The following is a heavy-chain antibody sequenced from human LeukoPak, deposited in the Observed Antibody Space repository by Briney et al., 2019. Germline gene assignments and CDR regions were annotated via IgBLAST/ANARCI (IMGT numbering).Heavy chain of an antibody. D-gene: IGHD2-15*01. CDR2: IWYDGINK. CDR1: GFTFSSHG. J-gene: IGHJ4*02. V-gene: IGHV3-33*01. Sequence: PGGSLRLSCTASGFTFSSHGMHWVRQAPGKGLEWVAVIWYDGINKYYADSVKGRFTISRDNSKNTVNLQMNSLRADDTAVYYCARGGDYGDYWGQGTLVTVSS. CDR3: ARGGDYGDY.